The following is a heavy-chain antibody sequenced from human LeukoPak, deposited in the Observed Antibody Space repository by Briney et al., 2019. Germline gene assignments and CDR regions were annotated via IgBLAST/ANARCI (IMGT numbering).Heavy chain of an antibody. CDR3: ARYYYDNSGSIYAFDI. V-gene: IGHV4-59*01. CDR2: IYYSGST. J-gene: IGHJ3*02. D-gene: IGHD3-22*01. CDR1: GGSIGSYY. Sequence: SETLSLTCTVSGGSIGSYYWTWIRQPPGKGLEWIGYIYYSGSTNYNPSLKSRVTISVDTSKNQFSLKLSSVTTADTALYYCARYYYDNSGSIYAFDIWGQGTMVTVSS.